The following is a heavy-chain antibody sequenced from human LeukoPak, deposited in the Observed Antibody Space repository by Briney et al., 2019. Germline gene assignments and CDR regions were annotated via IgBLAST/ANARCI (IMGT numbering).Heavy chain of an antibody. Sequence: GGSLRLSCAASGFTFSSYWMHWVRQAPGKGLVWVSRINSDGSSTSYADSGKGRFTISRDNAKNTLYLQITSLRAEDTAVYSCARDKTRGLGYSYSKSGNYFDYWGQGTLVTVSS. V-gene: IGHV3-74*01. J-gene: IGHJ4*02. CDR1: GFTFSSYW. CDR2: INSDGSST. D-gene: IGHD5-18*01. CDR3: ARDKTRGLGYSYSKSGNYFDY.